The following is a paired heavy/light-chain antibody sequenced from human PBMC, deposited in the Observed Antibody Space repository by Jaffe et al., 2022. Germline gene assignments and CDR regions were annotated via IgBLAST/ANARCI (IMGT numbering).Heavy chain of an antibody. J-gene: IGHJ5*02. CDR1: GFTINKYA. CDR2: IDDSGTET. Sequence: EVKLLESGGGLVQPGGSLRLSCAACGFTINKYAMSWVRQAPGKGLEWVSVIDDSGTETHYADSVKGRFTISRDNSKNTFYLQMDNLRIEDTALYFCRAQTLNFMTAGVDEWFDPWGQGSLVTVSS. CDR3: RAQTLNFMTAGVDEWFDP. D-gene: IGHD3-16*01. V-gene: IGHV3-23*05.
Light chain of an antibody. V-gene: IGKV4-1*01. J-gene: IGKJ1*01. CDR1: QSILYRSNNKNY. Sequence: DIVMTQSPDSLALSLGERATIKCKASQSILYRSNNKNYLAWYQQKPGQPPKVLIYWASARDSGVPDRFRGSGSGTDFTLTISSLQPEDVAVYYCHQYYTTPWTFGQGTKVEV. CDR3: HQYYTTPWT. CDR2: WAS.